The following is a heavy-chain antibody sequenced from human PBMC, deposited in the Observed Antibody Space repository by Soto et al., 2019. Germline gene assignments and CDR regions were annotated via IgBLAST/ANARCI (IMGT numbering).Heavy chain of an antibody. V-gene: IGHV4-31*03. D-gene: IGHD3-22*01. J-gene: IGHJ4*02. CDR3: AREGGYQSGFDY. CDR1: GGSISSGGYY. CDR2: IYYSGST. Sequence: QVQLQESGPGLVKPSQTLSLTCTVSGGSISSGGYYWSWIRLHPGKGLEWIGYIYYSGSTYYHPSLKSRVTISVDTSKNQFSLKLSSVTAADTAVYYCAREGGYQSGFDYWGQGTLVTVSS.